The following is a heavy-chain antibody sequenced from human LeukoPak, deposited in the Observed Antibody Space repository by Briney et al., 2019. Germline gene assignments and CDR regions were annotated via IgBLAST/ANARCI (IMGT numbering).Heavy chain of an antibody. D-gene: IGHD2-15*01. CDR1: GFTFSSYW. J-gene: IGHJ4*02. V-gene: IGHV3-7*03. Sequence: GGSLRLSCAASGFTFSSYWMSWVRQAPGKGLEWVANIKEDGSEKYYVDSVKGRFTISRDNAKNSLYLQMNSLRSEDTAVYYCARGSVVVAEFEFWGQGTLVTVSS. CDR2: IKEDGSEK. CDR3: ARGSVVVAEFEF.